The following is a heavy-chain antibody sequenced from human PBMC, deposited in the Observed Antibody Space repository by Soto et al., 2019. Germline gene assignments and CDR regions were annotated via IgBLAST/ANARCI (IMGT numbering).Heavy chain of an antibody. CDR3: ARDRGDYDFWSGYYPRGDAFDI. D-gene: IGHD3-3*01. CDR2: ISAYNGNT. Sequence: QVQLVQSGAEVKKPGASVKVSCKASGYTFTSYGISWVRQAPGQGLEWMGWISAYNGNTNYAQKLQGRVTMTTDTDTTTAYMELRSLRSDDTAVYYCARDRGDYDFWSGYYPRGDAFDIWGQGTMVTVSS. V-gene: IGHV1-18*01. CDR1: GYTFTSYG. J-gene: IGHJ3*02.